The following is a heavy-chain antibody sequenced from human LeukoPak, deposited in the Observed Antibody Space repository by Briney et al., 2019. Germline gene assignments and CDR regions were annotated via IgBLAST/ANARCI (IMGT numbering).Heavy chain of an antibody. D-gene: IGHD3-9*01. CDR2: ISGSGGST. J-gene: IGHJ4*02. CDR3: AGVLRYFDWLFDY. CDR1: GFTFSSYW. Sequence: GGSLRLSCAASGFTFSSYWMSWVRQAPGKGLEWVSAISGSGGSTYYADSVKGRFTISRDNSKNTLYLQMNSLRAEDTAVYYCAGVLRYFDWLFDYWGQGTLVTVSS. V-gene: IGHV3-23*01.